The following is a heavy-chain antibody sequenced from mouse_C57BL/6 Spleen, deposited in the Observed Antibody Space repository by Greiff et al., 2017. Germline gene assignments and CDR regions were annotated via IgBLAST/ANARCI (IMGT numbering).Heavy chain of an antibody. J-gene: IGHJ1*03. Sequence: EVKLQESGPGLVKPSQTVFLTCNVTGISITTGNYRWSWIRQFPGNKLEWIGYIYYSGTITYNPFLTSRTPTSRVTPKTQFFLEMHSLPAADTATFYCARDGGYSWSFDVWGTGTSVTVSS. CDR2: IYYSGTI. D-gene: IGHD2-3*01. V-gene: IGHV3-5*01. CDR1: GISITTGNYR. CDR3: ARDGGYSWSFDV.